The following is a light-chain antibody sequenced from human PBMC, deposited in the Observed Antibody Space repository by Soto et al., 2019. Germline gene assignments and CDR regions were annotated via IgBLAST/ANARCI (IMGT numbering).Light chain of an antibody. CDR3: CSYAGSSTPLI. CDR1: SSEFGNYNL. Sequence: QSELTQPASVSGSPGQAITITCTGKSSEFGNYNLVSWYQQHPGKAPKLMIYEVSKRPSGVSNRFSGSKSGNTASLTISGLQAEDEADYYCCSYAGSSTPLIFGTGTKVTVL. V-gene: IGLV2-23*02. CDR2: EVS. J-gene: IGLJ1*01.